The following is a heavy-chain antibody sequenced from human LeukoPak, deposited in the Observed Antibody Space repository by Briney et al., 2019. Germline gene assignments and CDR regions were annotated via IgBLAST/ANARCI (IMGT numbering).Heavy chain of an antibody. V-gene: IGHV3-9*01. Sequence: GGSLRLSCAASGFTFDDYAMHWVRQAPGKGLEWVSHISWNSGSIGYADSVKGRFTISRDNAKNSLYLQMNSLRAEDTALYYCAKDISYSGYDSGYSPWGQGTLVTVSS. CDR3: AKDISYSGYDSGYSP. D-gene: IGHD5-12*01. CDR2: ISWNSGSI. J-gene: IGHJ5*02. CDR1: GFTFDDYA.